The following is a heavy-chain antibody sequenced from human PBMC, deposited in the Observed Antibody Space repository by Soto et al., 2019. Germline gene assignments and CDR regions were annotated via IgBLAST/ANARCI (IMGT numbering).Heavy chain of an antibody. D-gene: IGHD3-3*01. V-gene: IGHV4-38-2*01. J-gene: IGHJ5*02. CDR3: ARGRRHYDFWSGYTYWFDP. CDR1: GYSIRSGYY. CDR2: IFHIGST. Sequence: SETLSLTCAVSGYSIRSGYYWGWIRQPPGKGLEWVGTIFHIGSTYYNPSLKSRVTISIDTSKNEFSLKVSSVTAADTAVYYCARGRRHYDFWSGYTYWFDPWGQVTLVPVSS.